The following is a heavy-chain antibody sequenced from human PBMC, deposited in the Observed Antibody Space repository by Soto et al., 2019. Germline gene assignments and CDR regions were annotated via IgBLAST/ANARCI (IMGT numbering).Heavy chain of an antibody. Sequence: GGSLRLSCAASGCAFSSYAMNWVRQAPGKGLEWVSAIIGSGGSTYYADSVKGRFTISRDNSKNTLYLQMNSLRAEDTAVYYCANRYYYGSGSAVWGQGTLVTVSS. CDR2: IIGSGGST. CDR1: GCAFSSYA. V-gene: IGHV3-23*01. D-gene: IGHD3-10*01. J-gene: IGHJ4*02. CDR3: ANRYYYGSGSAV.